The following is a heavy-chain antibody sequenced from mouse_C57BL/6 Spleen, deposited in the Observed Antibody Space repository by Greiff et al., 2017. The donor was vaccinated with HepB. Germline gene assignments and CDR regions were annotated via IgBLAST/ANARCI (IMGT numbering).Heavy chain of an antibody. J-gene: IGHJ4*01. CDR2: IYPGDGDT. CDR1: GYAFSSSW. D-gene: IGHD1-1*01. CDR3: AKADSYYYGSSFHAMDY. Sequence: VKVVESGPELVKPGASVKISCKASGYAFSSSWMNWVKQRPGKGLEWIGRIYPGDGDTNYNGKFKGKATLTADKSSSTAYMQLSSLTSEDSAVYFCAKADSYYYGSSFHAMDYWGQGTSVTVSS. V-gene: IGHV1-82*01.